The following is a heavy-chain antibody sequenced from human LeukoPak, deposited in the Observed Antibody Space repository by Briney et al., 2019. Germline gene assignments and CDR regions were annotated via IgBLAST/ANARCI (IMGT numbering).Heavy chain of an antibody. CDR2: IRFDGSNK. V-gene: IGHV3-30*02. J-gene: IGHJ4*02. D-gene: IGHD3-22*01. Sequence: GGSLGLSCAASGSTFSSYGMHWVRQAPGKGLEWVAFIRFDGSNKYYAESVKGRFTISRDNSKNTVFLQMNSLRPEDTAVYYCAKDQGYDDSSGYQYYFDYWGQGTLVTVSS. CDR3: AKDQGYDDSSGYQYYFDY. CDR1: GSTFSSYG.